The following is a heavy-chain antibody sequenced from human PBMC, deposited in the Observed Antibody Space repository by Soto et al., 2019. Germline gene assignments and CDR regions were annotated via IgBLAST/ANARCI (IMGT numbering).Heavy chain of an antibody. CDR2: IIPIFGTA. D-gene: IGHD3-22*01. J-gene: IGHJ6*02. CDR1: GGTFSSYA. V-gene: IGHV1-69*01. CDR3: ARGSYYYDSSGYGYYYGMDV. Sequence: QVQLVQSGAEVQKPGSSVKVSCKASGGTFSSYAISWVRQAPGQGLEWMGGIIPIFGTASYAQKFQGRVTITAHESTSTAYMELSSLRAEDTAVYYCARGSYYYDSSGYGYYYGMDVWGQGTTVTVSS.